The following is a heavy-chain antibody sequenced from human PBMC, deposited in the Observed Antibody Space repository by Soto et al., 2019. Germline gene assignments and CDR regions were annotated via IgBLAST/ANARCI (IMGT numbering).Heavy chain of an antibody. V-gene: IGHV4-59*08. CDR3: ARLDIVVVPAAIDAFDI. J-gene: IGHJ3*02. CDR1: GGSISSYY. CDR2: IYYSGST. Sequence: SETLSLTCTVSGGSISSYYWSWIRQPPGKGLEWIGYIYYSGSTNYNPSLKSRVTISVDTSKNQFSLKLSSVTAADTAVYYCARLDIVVVPAAIDAFDIWGQGTMVTVSS. D-gene: IGHD2-2*02.